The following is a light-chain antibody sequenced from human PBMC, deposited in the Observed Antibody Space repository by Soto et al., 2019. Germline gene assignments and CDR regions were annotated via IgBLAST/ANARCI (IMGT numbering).Light chain of an antibody. V-gene: IGKV3-15*01. J-gene: IGKJ2*01. CDR1: QSVSSR. CDR2: GAS. CDR3: QQYNDWPQGT. Sequence: EIVMTQSPATLSVSPGERVTLSCRASQSVSSRLAWYQQKPGQAPRLLIYGASTRATGIPARFSGGGSGTEFSLTISSLQSEDLAVYYCQQYNDWPQGTFGQGTKLEIK.